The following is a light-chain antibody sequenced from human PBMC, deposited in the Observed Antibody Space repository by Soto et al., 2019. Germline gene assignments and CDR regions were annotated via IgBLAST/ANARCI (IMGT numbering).Light chain of an antibody. V-gene: IGLV1-44*01. CDR1: SSNIGSNT. J-gene: IGLJ2*01. CDR3: AAWDDSLSGVV. Sequence: QSVLTQPPSASGTPGQRVTISCSGSSSNIGSNTVNWYQKLPGTAPKLLIYTNNLRPSGVPDRFSASKSGTSASLAISGLQSEDEADYYCAAWDDSLSGVVFGGGTKVTVL. CDR2: TNN.